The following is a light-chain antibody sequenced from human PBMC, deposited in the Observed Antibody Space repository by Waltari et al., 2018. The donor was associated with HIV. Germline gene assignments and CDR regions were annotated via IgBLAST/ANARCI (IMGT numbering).Light chain of an antibody. CDR3: YSAADKNVL. CDR2: KDT. Sequence: SYALTQPSSVSVSPGQTARINCSGDALAKKYPRWFQQKPGQAPILVTYKDTERRSGIPERLAGSSSGTTVTLTISGAQVEDEADYFCYSAADKNVLFGGGTKLTVL. CDR1: ALAKKY. J-gene: IGLJ2*01. V-gene: IGLV3-27*01.